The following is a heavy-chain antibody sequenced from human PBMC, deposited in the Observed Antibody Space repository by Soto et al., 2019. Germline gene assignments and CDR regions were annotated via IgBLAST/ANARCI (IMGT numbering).Heavy chain of an antibody. V-gene: IGHV4-59*01. Sequence: SETLSLTCTVSGASISSYHWSWIRQPPGKGLEWIGNIYYSGNTNYNPSLKSRVTISVDTSKNQFSLKLSSVTAADTAVYYCAIFDYSDSSGYLDFCPNWGQGTLVTVSS. J-gene: IGHJ4*02. CDR3: AIFDYSDSSGYLDFCPN. D-gene: IGHD3-22*01. CDR2: IYYSGNT. CDR1: GASISSYH.